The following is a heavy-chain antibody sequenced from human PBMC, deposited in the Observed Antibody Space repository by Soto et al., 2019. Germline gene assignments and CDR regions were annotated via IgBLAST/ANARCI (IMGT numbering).Heavy chain of an antibody. CDR3: VRNRGGSGWYGDAFDI. D-gene: IGHD6-19*01. CDR2: IYSDGST. Sequence: PGGSLRLSCAASGVTVSSNYMSWVRQAPGKGLEWVSVIYSDGSTYYADSVKGRFTISRDNSKNTLYLQMNSLRAEDTAVYYCVRNRGGSGWYGDAFDIWGQGTMVTVSS. V-gene: IGHV3-66*01. J-gene: IGHJ3*02. CDR1: GVTVSSNY.